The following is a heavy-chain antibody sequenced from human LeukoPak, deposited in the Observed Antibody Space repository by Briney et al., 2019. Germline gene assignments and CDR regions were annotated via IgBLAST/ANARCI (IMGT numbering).Heavy chain of an antibody. CDR2: IYSGGST. CDR1: GFTVSSNY. D-gene: IGHD3-22*01. V-gene: IGHV3-53*04. CDR3: ARGPDYYDNLHAFDI. Sequence: QPGGSLRLSCAASGFTVSSNYMSWVRQAPGKGLEWVSVIYSGGSTYYADSVKGRFTISRHNSKNTLYLQMNSLRAEDTAVYYCARGPDYYDNLHAFDIWGQGTMVTVSS. J-gene: IGHJ3*02.